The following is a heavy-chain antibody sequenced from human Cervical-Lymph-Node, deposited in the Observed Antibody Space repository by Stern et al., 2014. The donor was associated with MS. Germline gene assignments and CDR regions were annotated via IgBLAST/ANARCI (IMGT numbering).Heavy chain of an antibody. Sequence: QVQLVQSGAEVKKPGASVKVSCKASGYSFTNYYIHWVRQAPGQGLEWMGVINPSGASTSYAQKFQGRVTMTSDTSTSIVYMELSSLRSEDTAVFYCARSFYYDTTGYYNRYFDDWGQGTLVTVSS. V-gene: IGHV1-46*01. D-gene: IGHD3-22*01. CDR1: GYSFTNYY. CDR3: ARSFYYDTTGYYNRYFDD. J-gene: IGHJ4*02. CDR2: INPSGAST.